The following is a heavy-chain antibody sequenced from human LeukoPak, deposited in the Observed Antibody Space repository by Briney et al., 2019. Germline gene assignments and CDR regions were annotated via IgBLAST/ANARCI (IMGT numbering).Heavy chain of an antibody. CDR2: IYHSGST. J-gene: IGHJ4*02. V-gene: IGHV4-38-2*02. CDR3: ARVNYYDSSGSEKFDY. CDR1: GYSISSGYY. Sequence: SETLSLTCTVSGYSISSGYYWGWIRQPPGKGLEWIGSIYHSGSTYYNPSLKSRVTISVDTSKNQFSLKLSSVTAVDTAVYYCARVNYYDSSGSEKFDYWGQGTLVTVSS. D-gene: IGHD3-22*01.